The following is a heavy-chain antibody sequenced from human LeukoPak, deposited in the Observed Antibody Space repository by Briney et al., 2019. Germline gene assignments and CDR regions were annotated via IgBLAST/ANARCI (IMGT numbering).Heavy chain of an antibody. Sequence: ASVTVSCKASGYTFTGYYMHWVRQAPGQGLEWMGWINPNSGGTNYAQTFQGRVTMTRDTSISTAYMELSRLRSDDTAVYYCARVDTAMVPSYYYYYYMDVWGKGTTVTISS. CDR3: ARVDTAMVPSYYYYYYMDV. CDR2: INPNSGGT. J-gene: IGHJ6*03. V-gene: IGHV1-2*02. D-gene: IGHD5-18*01. CDR1: GYTFTGYY.